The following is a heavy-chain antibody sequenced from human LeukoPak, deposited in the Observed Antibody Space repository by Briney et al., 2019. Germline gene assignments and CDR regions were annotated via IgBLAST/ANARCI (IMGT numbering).Heavy chain of an antibody. CDR2: ISAYNGNT. CDR3: ARAPYYYGSGSYNDY. V-gene: IGHV1-18*01. CDR1: GYTFTSYG. J-gene: IGHJ4*02. Sequence: GASVKVSCKASGYTFTSYGISWVRQAPGQGLEWMGWISAYNGNTNYAQKLQGRVTITTDTSTSTAYMELRSLRSDDTAVYYCARAPYYYGSGSYNDYWGQGTLVTVSS. D-gene: IGHD3-10*01.